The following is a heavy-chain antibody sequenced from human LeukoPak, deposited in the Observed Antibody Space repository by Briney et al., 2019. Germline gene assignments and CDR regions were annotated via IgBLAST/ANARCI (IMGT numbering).Heavy chain of an antibody. D-gene: IGHD3-22*01. Sequence: PGGSLRLSCAASGFTFSSYSINWVRQAPGKGLEWVSYISSSSSTIYYADSVKGRFTISRDNAKNSLYLQMNSLRAEDTAVYYCAREKQWLIHYYDSGYLDYWGQGTLVTVSS. CDR3: AREKQWLIHYYDSGYLDY. J-gene: IGHJ4*02. V-gene: IGHV3-48*01. CDR1: GFTFSSYS. CDR2: ISSSSSTI.